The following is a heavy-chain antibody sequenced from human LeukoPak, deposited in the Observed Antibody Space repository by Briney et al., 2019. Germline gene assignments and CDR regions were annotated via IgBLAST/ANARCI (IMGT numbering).Heavy chain of an antibody. CDR2: IFSNDEK. Sequence: SGPVLVKPTETLTLTCTVSGFSLSNARMGVSWIRQPPGKALEWLAHIFSNDEKSYNTSLKSRLTISKDTSKSQVVLTMTNMDPVDTATYYCARTRANDFRSGYYFDWGQGTLVTVSS. J-gene: IGHJ4*02. CDR1: GFSLSNARMG. D-gene: IGHD3-3*01. V-gene: IGHV2-26*01. CDR3: ARTRANDFRSGYYFD.